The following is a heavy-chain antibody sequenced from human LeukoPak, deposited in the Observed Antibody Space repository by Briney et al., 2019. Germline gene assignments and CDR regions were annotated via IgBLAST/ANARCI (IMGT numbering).Heavy chain of an antibody. CDR1: GYTFTTYD. J-gene: IGHJ6*03. V-gene: IGHV1-8*03. CDR3: ARGPELGILTRYYYYMDV. D-gene: IGHD7-27*01. Sequence: ASVKVSCKASGYTFTTYDINWVRQATGQGLGWMGWMNPNSGNTGYAQKFQGRVTITRNTSISTAYMELSSLRSEDTAVYYCARGPELGILTRYYYYMDVWGKGTTVTVSS. CDR2: MNPNSGNT.